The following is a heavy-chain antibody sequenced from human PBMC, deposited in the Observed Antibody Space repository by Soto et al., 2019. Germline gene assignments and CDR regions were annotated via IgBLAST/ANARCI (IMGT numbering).Heavy chain of an antibody. CDR3: ARGVGSRGYYFDY. V-gene: IGHV3-43D*04. Sequence: WGSLRLSCAASGFTFDDYAMHWVRQAPGKGLEWVSLISWDGGSTYYADSVKGRFTISRDNSKNSLYLQMNSLRAEDTALYYCARGVGSRGYYFDYWGHGTLVTVSS. CDR1: GFTFDDYA. J-gene: IGHJ4*01. CDR2: ISWDGGST. D-gene: IGHD6-13*01.